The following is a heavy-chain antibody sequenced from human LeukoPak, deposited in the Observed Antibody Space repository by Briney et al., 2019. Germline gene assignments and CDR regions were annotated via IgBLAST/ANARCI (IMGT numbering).Heavy chain of an antibody. CDR1: GGSFSGYY. Sequence: SETLSLTCAVYGGSFSGYYWSWIRQPPGKGLEWIGEINHSGSTNYNPSLKSRVTISVDTSKNQFSLKLSSVTAADTAVYYCARDLIGDNWFDPWGQGTLVTVSS. V-gene: IGHV4-34*01. D-gene: IGHD3-16*02. CDR3: ARDLIGDNWFDP. CDR2: INHSGST. J-gene: IGHJ5*02.